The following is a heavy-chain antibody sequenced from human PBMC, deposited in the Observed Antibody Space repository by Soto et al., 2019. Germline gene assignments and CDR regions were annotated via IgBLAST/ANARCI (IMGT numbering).Heavy chain of an antibody. D-gene: IGHD3-3*01. CDR3: ARVERGITIFGVVIPPFDY. J-gene: IGHJ4*02. CDR2: ISSSGVTI. CDR1: GFTFSDYY. Sequence: GGSLRLSCAASGFTFSDYYMSWIRQAPGKGLEWVSYISSSGVTIYYADSVKGRFTISRDNTKNSLYLQMNSLRAEDTAVYYCARVERGITIFGVVIPPFDYWGQGTLVTVSS. V-gene: IGHV3-11*01.